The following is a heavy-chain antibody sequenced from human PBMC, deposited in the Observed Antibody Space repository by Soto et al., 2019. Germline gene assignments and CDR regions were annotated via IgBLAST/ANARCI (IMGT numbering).Heavy chain of an antibody. CDR1: GYTLTELS. J-gene: IGHJ5*02. V-gene: IGHV1-24*01. Sequence: ASVKVSCKVSGYTLTELSMHWVRQAPGKGLEWMGGFDPEDGETIYAQKFQGRVTMTEDTSTDTAYMELSSLRSEDTAVYYCARSYYDSTGFAVDPWGQGTLVNVSS. CDR2: FDPEDGET. D-gene: IGHD3-22*01. CDR3: ARSYYDSTGFAVDP.